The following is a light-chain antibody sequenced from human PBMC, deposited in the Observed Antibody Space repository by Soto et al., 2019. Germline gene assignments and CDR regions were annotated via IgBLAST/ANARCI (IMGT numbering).Light chain of an antibody. CDR2: AAS. V-gene: IGKV3-20*01. CDR1: QGVSSND. CDR3: EQYGSSSLS. J-gene: IGKJ4*01. Sequence: EAVLTQSQGTLSLSPGERATLSCRASQGVSSNDVAWYQQRPSQAPRMLSSAASTRATGIPDRFRGSGSGTDVTLTIIRFEFKEFTVYSCEQYGSSSLSFDGGIK.